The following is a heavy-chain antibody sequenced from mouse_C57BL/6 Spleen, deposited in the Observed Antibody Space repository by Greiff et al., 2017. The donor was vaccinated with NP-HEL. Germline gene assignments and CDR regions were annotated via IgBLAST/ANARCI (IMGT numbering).Heavy chain of an antibody. CDR2: ISSGSSTI. CDR1: GFTFSDYG. J-gene: IGHJ4*01. V-gene: IGHV5-17*01. Sequence: EVQVVESGGGLVKPGGSLKLSCAASGFTFSDYGMHWVRQAPEKGLEWVAYISSGSSTIYYADTVKGRFTISRDNAKNTLFLQMTSLRSEDTDMYYCARAALYYAMDYWGQGTSVTVSS. CDR3: ARAALYYAMDY.